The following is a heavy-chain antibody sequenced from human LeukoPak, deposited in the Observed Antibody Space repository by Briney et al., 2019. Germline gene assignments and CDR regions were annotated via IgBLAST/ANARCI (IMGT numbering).Heavy chain of an antibody. J-gene: IGHJ4*02. CDR2: ISLYNGNK. CDR1: GYTFISHG. CDR3: ASSPLIENPFDY. D-gene: IGHD3-22*01. V-gene: IGHV1-18*01. Sequence: ASVKVSCKASGYTFISHGITWLRQAPGQGLEWMGWISLYNGNKKYAEKFQDRVSMTTDTSTSTAYMEVKSLRSDDTAVYYCASSPLIENPFDYWGQGTLVTVSS.